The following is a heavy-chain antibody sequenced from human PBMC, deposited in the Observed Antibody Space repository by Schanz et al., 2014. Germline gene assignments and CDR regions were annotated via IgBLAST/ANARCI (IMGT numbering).Heavy chain of an antibody. D-gene: IGHD2-15*01. J-gene: IGHJ4*02. V-gene: IGHV3-64*04. Sequence: VQLVESGGYLVQPGGSLRLSCSASGFTFSSYAMHWVRQASGKGLEWVSALSGSGGSTYYADSVKGRFTISRDNSKNTLYLQMNTLRAEDTAVYYCARDRGYCSGGSCLTFDYWGQGTLVTVSS. CDR3: ARDRGYCSGGSCLTFDY. CDR1: GFTFSSYA. CDR2: LSGSGGST.